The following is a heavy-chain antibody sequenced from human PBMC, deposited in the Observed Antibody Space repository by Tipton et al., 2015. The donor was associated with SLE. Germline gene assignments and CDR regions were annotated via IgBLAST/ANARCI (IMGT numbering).Heavy chain of an antibody. D-gene: IGHD5-24*01. Sequence: TLSLTCTVSGDSLSTNYWNWIRQPPGKGLEWIGYVYNSGSTNYNPSLESPVTISVDTSKNQFSLKLSSVTAADTAVYYCVRLELPATKADYWGPGTLVTVSP. CDR3: VRLELPATKADY. CDR2: VYNSGST. CDR1: GDSLSTNY. J-gene: IGHJ4*02. V-gene: IGHV4-59*08.